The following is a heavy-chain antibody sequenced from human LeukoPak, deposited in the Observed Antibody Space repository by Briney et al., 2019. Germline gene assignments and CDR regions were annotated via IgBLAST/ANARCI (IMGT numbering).Heavy chain of an antibody. D-gene: IGHD6-19*01. Sequence: GGSLRLSCTASGFTFGDYAMSWVRQAPGKGLEWVGFIRSKAYGGATEYAASVKGRFTISRDDSKSIAYLQMNSLKTEDTAVYYCTRGATNIAVAESDYWGQGTLVTVSS. CDR2: IRSKAYGGAT. V-gene: IGHV3-49*04. CDR3: TRGATNIAVAESDY. J-gene: IGHJ4*02. CDR1: GFTFGDYA.